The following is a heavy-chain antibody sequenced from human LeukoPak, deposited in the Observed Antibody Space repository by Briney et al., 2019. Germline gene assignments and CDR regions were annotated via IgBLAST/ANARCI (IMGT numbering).Heavy chain of an antibody. CDR3: ARASSSSWYVNY. Sequence: NPGGSLRLSCAASGFTFSSYSMNWVRQAPGKGLEWVSSISSSSSYIYYADSVKGRFTISRDNAKNSLYLQMNSLRAEDTAVYYCARASSSSWYVNYWGQGTLVTVSS. J-gene: IGHJ4*02. CDR2: ISSSSSYI. CDR1: GFTFSSYS. D-gene: IGHD6-13*01. V-gene: IGHV3-21*01.